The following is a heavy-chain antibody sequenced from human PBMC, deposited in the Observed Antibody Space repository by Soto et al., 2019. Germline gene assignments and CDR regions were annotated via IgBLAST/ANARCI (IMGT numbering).Heavy chain of an antibody. CDR2: ITSKSTTI. J-gene: IGHJ5*02. CDR1: GFTFTSYS. Sequence: GGSLRLSCAASGFTFTSYSMNWVRQAPGQGLEWVSYITSKSTTIKYPDSVKGRFTVSRDNAKNSLYLQLNSLRDEDTAVYYCARELGACSDSSCYPGPYDSWGQGTLVTVSS. V-gene: IGHV3-48*02. D-gene: IGHD3-16*01. CDR3: ARELGACSDSSCYPGPYDS.